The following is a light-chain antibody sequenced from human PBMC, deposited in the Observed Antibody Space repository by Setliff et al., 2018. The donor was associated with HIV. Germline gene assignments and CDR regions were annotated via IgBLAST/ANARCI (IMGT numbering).Light chain of an antibody. CDR2: EVT. J-gene: IGLJ1*01. CDR3: CSYAGSSTFV. CDR1: SSDVGSYNL. V-gene: IGLV2-23*02. Sequence: SVLTQFASVSGSPGQSITISCTGTSSDVGSYNLVSWYQQHPGKAPKLMIYEVTKRPSGISHRFSGSKSGNTASLTISGLQAEDEAEYYCCSYAGSSTFVFGTGTKSPS.